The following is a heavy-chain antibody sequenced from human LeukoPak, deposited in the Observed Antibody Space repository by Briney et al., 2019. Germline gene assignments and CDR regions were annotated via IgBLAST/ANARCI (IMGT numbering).Heavy chain of an antibody. D-gene: IGHD1-1*01. CDR2: IYYSGST. V-gene: IGHV4-39*01. Sequence: SETLSLTCTVSGGSISSSSYYWGWIRQPPGKGLEWIGSIYYSGSTYYNPSLKSRVTISVDTSKNQFSLKLSSVTAPDTAVYYCARHEDRNWYFDHWGQGTLVTVSS. CDR1: GGSISSSSYY. J-gene: IGHJ4*02. CDR3: ARHEDRNWYFDH.